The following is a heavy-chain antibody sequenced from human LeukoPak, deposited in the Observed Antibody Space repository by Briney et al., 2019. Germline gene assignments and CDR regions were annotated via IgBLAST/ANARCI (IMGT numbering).Heavy chain of an antibody. J-gene: IGHJ6*03. V-gene: IGHV3-23*01. D-gene: IGHD2-2*01. Sequence: PGGSLRLSCAASGFTFSDNWMTWVRQAPGKGLEWVSAISGSGGSTYYADSVKGRFTISRDNSKNTLYLQMNSLRAEDTAVYYCANHRSNYYYYYMDVWGKGTTVTVSS. CDR1: GFTFSDNW. CDR3: ANHRSNYYYYYMDV. CDR2: ISGSGGST.